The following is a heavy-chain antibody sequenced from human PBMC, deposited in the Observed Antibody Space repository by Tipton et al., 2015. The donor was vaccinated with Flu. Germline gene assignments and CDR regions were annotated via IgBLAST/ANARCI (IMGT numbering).Heavy chain of an antibody. CDR2: IKEDGNDK. D-gene: IGHD3-3*02. V-gene: IGHV3-7*01. CDR3: ARERCCISTCFFGF. J-gene: IGHJ4*03. CDR1: GFTFSRYW. Sequence: SLRLSCAASGFTFSRYWMSWVRQAPGKGLKWVANIKEDGNDKHYADSVKGRFTISRDNAKNSLYLQMNNLRADDTAVYYCARERCCISTCFFGFWGPGTLVPVSS.